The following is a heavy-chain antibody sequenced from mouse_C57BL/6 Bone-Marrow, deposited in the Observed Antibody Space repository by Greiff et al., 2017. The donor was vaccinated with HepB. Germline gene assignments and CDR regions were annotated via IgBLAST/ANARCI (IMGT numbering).Heavy chain of an antibody. Sequence: QVQLQQPGAELVKPGASVKLSCKASGYTFTSYWLPWVKQRPGQGLEWIGMIHPNSGSTNYNEKFKSKATLTVDKSSSTAYMQLSSLTSEDSAVYYCARSDSNYFYYAMDYWGQGTSVTVSS. V-gene: IGHV1-64*01. CDR3: ARSDSNYFYYAMDY. CDR1: GYTFTSYW. D-gene: IGHD2-5*01. J-gene: IGHJ4*01. CDR2: IHPNSGST.